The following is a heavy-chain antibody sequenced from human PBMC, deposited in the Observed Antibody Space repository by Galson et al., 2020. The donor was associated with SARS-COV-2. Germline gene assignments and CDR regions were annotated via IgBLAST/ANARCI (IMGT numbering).Heavy chain of an antibody. CDR3: ARLRYYDVLTGYIVDV. V-gene: IGHV1-2*02. J-gene: IGHJ6*02. D-gene: IGHD3-9*01. CDR2: INPKRVGS. CDR1: RYTFTHYY. Sequence: ASDTVSCQHSRYTFTHYYNHWVRQAPGPPLEWTGWINPKRVGSNYAQKFEGRVTMTRDTSITTAYMELSRLRADDTAVYYCARLRYYDVLTGYIVDVWGQGTMVTVSS.